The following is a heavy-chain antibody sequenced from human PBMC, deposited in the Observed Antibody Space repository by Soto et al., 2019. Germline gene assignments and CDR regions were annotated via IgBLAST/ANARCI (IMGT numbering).Heavy chain of an antibody. D-gene: IGHD2-2*01. CDR1: GFTFSSYS. J-gene: IGHJ6*03. CDR3: AREYCSSTSCPEDYYYYMDV. CDR2: ISSSSSTI. V-gene: IGHV3-48*01. Sequence: GGSLRLSCAASGFTFSSYSMNWVRQAPGKGLEWVSYISSSSSTIYYADSVKGRFTISRDNAKNSLYLQMNSLRAEDTAVYYCAREYCSSTSCPEDYYYYMDVWGKGTTVTVSS.